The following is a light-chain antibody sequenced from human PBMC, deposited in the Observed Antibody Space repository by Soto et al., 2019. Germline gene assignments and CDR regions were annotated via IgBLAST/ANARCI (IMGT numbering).Light chain of an antibody. CDR3: QQYYSLPWP. J-gene: IGKJ1*01. CDR2: WAS. V-gene: IGKV4-1*01. CDR1: QSVLYNSKNDSY. Sequence: DIVMTLTPNSLAVSLGERATINCKSSQSVLYNSKNDSYLTWYQQKPGQSPKVLIYWASTRESGVPDRFSGSGSGTDFTLTISNLQAEDVAVYYCQQYYSLPWPFGHGTKVDIK.